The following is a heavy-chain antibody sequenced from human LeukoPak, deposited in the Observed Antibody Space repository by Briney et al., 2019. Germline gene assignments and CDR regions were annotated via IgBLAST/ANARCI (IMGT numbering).Heavy chain of an antibody. V-gene: IGHV1-18*01. D-gene: IGHD1-26*01. CDR2: ISAYNGNT. CDR3: ATGLPSSEGPTLVGWDGYYFDY. J-gene: IGHJ4*02. CDR1: GYTFTSYG. Sequence: ASVKVSCKASGYTFTSYGISWVRQAPGQGLEWMGWISAYNGNTNYAQKLQGRVTMTTDTSTSTAYMELRSLRSEDTAVYYCATGLPSSEGPTLVGWDGYYFDYWGQGTLVTVSS.